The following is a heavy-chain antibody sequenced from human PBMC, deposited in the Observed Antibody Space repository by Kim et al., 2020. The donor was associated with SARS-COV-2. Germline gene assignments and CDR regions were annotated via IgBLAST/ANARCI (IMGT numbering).Heavy chain of an antibody. Sequence: GGSLRLSCATSGFTFSNAWMTWVRQAPGKGLEWVGHIKSKTDGETTDYAASVKGRFTISRGDSKNTLNLQMNSLKTEGTAVYYCTTDSIDYSSSWYLDCWGQETLVTVSS. V-gene: IGHV3-15*01. D-gene: IGHD6-13*01. J-gene: IGHJ4*02. CDR1: GFTFSNAW. CDR2: IKSKTDGETT. CDR3: TTDSIDYSSSWYLDC.